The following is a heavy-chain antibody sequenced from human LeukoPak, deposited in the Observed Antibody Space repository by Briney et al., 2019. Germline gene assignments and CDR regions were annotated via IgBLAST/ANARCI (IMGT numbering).Heavy chain of an antibody. J-gene: IGHJ5*02. D-gene: IGHD3-16*01. CDR2: ISSSSSYI. CDR1: GFTFSSYG. CDR3: ARDSYDYVPEA. V-gene: IGHV3-21*01. Sequence: GGSLRLSCAASGFTFSSYGMHWVRQAPGKGLEWVSSISSSSSYIHYADSVKGRFTISRDNAKNSLYLQMNSLRAEDTAVYYCARDSYDYVPEAWGQGTLVTVSS.